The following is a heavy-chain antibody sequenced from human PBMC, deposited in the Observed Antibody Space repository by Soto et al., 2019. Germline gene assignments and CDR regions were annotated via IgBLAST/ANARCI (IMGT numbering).Heavy chain of an antibody. D-gene: IGHD6-13*01. Sequence: QVQLVQSGAEVKKPGASVKVSCKASGYPLTAKYLHWVRQAPGQGLEWMGWINPSSGGTKEAQKFRGRVTMTRDTSISAAYMGVSRRTSDDTAGYYCAKGGSSWTEWFDPWGQGTLVTVSS. CDR3: AKGGSSWTEWFDP. CDR2: INPSSGGT. CDR1: GYPLTAKY. V-gene: IGHV1-2*02. J-gene: IGHJ5*02.